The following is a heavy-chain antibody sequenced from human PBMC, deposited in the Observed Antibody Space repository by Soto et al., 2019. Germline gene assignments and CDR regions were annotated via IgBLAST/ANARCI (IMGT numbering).Heavy chain of an antibody. J-gene: IGHJ6*02. CDR3: ARVQDYYYGMDV. Sequence: QITLKESGPTLVKPTQTLTLTCTFSGFSLSTSGVGVGWIRQPPGKALEWLALIYWDDDKRYSPSLKSRLTITKDTSKNQVVLTMTNKDPVDTATYYCARVQDYYYGMDVWGQGTTVTVSS. D-gene: IGHD1-1*01. V-gene: IGHV2-5*02. CDR1: GFSLSTSGVG. CDR2: IYWDDDK.